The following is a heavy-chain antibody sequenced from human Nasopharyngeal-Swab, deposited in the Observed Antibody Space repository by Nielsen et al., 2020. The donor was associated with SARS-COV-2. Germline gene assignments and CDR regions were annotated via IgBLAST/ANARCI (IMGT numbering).Heavy chain of an antibody. Sequence: GESMKISWKCSGYSFTSYWIGWVRQMPGKGLEWMGIIYPGDSDTRYSPSFQGQVTISADKSISTAYLQWSSLKASDTAMYYCARRPTNGDYGAYGMDVWGQGTTVTVSS. V-gene: IGHV5-51*01. D-gene: IGHD4-17*01. CDR1: GYSFTSYW. CDR2: IYPGDSDT. J-gene: IGHJ6*02. CDR3: ARRPTNGDYGAYGMDV.